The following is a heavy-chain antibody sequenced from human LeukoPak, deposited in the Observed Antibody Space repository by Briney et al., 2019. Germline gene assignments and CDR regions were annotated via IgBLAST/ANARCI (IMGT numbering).Heavy chain of an antibody. CDR2: IDPSGGTT. D-gene: IGHD3-10*01. Sequence: ASVKVSCKASGYTFTRYYIHWVRQAPGQGLEWMGIIDPSGGTTNYAQRFQGRVALTRDMSTTTVYMELSSLRSEDTAVYYCASGMGSGSPKSDYWGQGTLVTVSS. J-gene: IGHJ4*02. CDR1: GYTFTRYY. V-gene: IGHV1-46*01. CDR3: ASGMGSGSPKSDY.